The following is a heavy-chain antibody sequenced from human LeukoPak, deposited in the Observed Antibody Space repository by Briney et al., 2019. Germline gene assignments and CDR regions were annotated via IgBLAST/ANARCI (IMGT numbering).Heavy chain of an antibody. CDR1: GFTVSSTY. CDR3: ARGSAFGGVIVWIDY. V-gene: IGHV3-7*03. CDR2: IKQDGNEK. J-gene: IGHJ4*02. D-gene: IGHD3-16*02. Sequence: GGSLRLSCAASGFTVSSTYMSWVRQAPGKGLEWVANIKQDGNEKYSVDSVKGRFTISRDNAKNSLYLQMNSLRAEDTAVYFCARGSAFGGVIVWIDYWGQGTLVTVSS.